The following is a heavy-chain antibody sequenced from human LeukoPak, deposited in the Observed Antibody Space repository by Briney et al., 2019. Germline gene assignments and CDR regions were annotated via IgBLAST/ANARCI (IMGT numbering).Heavy chain of an antibody. J-gene: IGHJ5*02. D-gene: IGHD6-6*01. CDR1: GGSISSHY. CDR3: ARGIAARSNSGWFDP. V-gene: IGHV4-59*11. Sequence: SETLSLTCTVSGGSISSHYWSWIRQPPGKGLEWIGYIYYSGSTNYNPSLKSRVTISVDTSKNQFSLKLSSVTAADTAVYYCARGIAARSNSGWFDPWGQGALVTVSS. CDR2: IYYSGST.